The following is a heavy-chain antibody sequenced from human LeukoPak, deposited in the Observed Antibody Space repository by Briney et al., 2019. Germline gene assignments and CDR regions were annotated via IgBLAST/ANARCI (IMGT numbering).Heavy chain of an antibody. CDR1: GGSISSYY. Sequence: SETLSLTCTVSGGSISSYYWSWIRQPPGKGLEWIGEINHSGSTNYNPSLKSRVTISVDTSKNQFSLKLSSVTAADTAVYYCASADMTTVTTSLYWGQGTLVTVSS. CDR3: ASADMTTVTTSLY. D-gene: IGHD4-17*01. V-gene: IGHV4-34*01. J-gene: IGHJ4*02. CDR2: INHSGST.